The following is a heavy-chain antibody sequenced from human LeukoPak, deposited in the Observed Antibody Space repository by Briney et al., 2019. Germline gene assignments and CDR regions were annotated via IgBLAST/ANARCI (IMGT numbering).Heavy chain of an antibody. V-gene: IGHV3-21*01. CDR3: ARGSVVVAPNRFDY. J-gene: IGHJ4*02. CDR2: ISSSGNYI. Sequence: GGSLRLSCAASGFTFSNYEMHWVRQAPGKGLEWVSSISSSGNYIFYADSVKGRFTISRDNAKNSLYLQMNSLRAEDTAVYYCARGSVVVAPNRFDYWGQGTLVTVSS. D-gene: IGHD2-2*01. CDR1: GFTFSNYE.